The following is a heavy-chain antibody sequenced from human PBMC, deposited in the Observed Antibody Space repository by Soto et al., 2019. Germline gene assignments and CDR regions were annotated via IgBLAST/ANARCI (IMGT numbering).Heavy chain of an antibody. V-gene: IGHV4-61*01. CDR3: ASQPQYYYDSSGYYPPLGY. CDR2: IYYSGST. Sequence: SETLSLTCTVSGGSVSSGSYYWSWIRQPPGKGLEWIGYIYYSGSTNYNPSLKSRVTISVDASKNQFSLKLSSVTAADTAVYYCASQPQYYYDSSGYYPPLGYWGQGTLVTVSS. D-gene: IGHD3-22*01. J-gene: IGHJ4*02. CDR1: GGSVSSGSYY.